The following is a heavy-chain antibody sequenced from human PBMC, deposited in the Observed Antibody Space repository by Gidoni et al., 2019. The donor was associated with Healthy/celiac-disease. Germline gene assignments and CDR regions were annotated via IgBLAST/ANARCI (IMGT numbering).Heavy chain of an antibody. CDR1: GFTFSSYD. V-gene: IGHV3-48*03. J-gene: IGHJ5*02. CDR2: ISSSGSTI. D-gene: IGHD6-13*01. Sequence: EVQLVESGGGLVQPGGSLRLSCAASGFTFSSYDMNWVRQAPGKGLEWVSYISSSGSTIYYADSVKGRFTISRDNAKNSLYLQMNSLRAEDTAVYYCARLAAGKEWFAPWGQGTLVTVSS. CDR3: ARLAAGKEWFAP.